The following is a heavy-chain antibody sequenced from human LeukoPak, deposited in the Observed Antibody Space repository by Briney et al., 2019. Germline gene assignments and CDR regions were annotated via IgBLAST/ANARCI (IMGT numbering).Heavy chain of an antibody. Sequence: GGSLRLSCTASGFTFGDYAMSWVRQAPGKGLEWVGFIRSKAYGGTTEYAASVKGRFTISRDDSKSIAYLQMNSLKTEDTAVYYCTRGERARRLQIPGPWGYWGQGTLVTVSS. D-gene: IGHD7-27*01. CDR1: GFTFGDYA. V-gene: IGHV3-49*04. J-gene: IGHJ4*02. CDR3: TRGERARRLQIPGPWGY. CDR2: IRSKAYGGTT.